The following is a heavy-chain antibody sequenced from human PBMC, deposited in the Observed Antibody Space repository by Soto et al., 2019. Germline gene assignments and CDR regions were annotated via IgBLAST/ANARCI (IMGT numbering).Heavy chain of an antibody. V-gene: IGHV3-48*01. D-gene: IGHD3-9*01. CDR1: GFTFSSYS. J-gene: IGHJ1*01. CDR3: SRDRPLTGYYPEYFQH. Sequence: PGGSLRLSCAASGFTFSSYSMNWVRQAPGKGLEWVSYISSSSSTIYYADSVKGRFTISRDNAKNSLYLQMNSLRAEDTAVYYCSRDRPLTGYYPEYFQHWGQGTLVTVPS. CDR2: ISSSSSTI.